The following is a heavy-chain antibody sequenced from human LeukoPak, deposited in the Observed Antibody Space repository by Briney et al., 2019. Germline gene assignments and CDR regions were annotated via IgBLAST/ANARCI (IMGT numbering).Heavy chain of an antibody. J-gene: IGHJ4*02. CDR1: GGSISGSSYY. V-gene: IGHV4-39*07. CDR2: INHSGST. CDR3: ARSPYDYVWGSYRAPPTFYDY. Sequence: PSETLSLTCTVSGGSISGSSYYWGWIRQPPGKGLEWIGEINHSGSTNYNPSLKSRVTISVDTSKNQFSLKLSSVTAADTAVYYCARSPYDYVWGSYRAPPTFYDYWGQGTLVTVSS. D-gene: IGHD3-16*02.